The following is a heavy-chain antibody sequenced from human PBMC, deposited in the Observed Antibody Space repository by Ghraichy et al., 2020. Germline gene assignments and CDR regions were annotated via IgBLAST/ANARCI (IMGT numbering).Heavy chain of an antibody. CDR1: GFTFSGSA. J-gene: IGHJ4*02. CDR3: TKDSSGYSHIDY. V-gene: IGHV3-73*01. D-gene: IGHD3-22*01. Sequence: GGSLRLSCAASGFTFSGSAMHWVRQASGKGLEYIGRIRTKANNYATEYAASVKGRFTISRDDSKNMAFLQMNSLKTEDTAVYYCTKDSSGYSHIDYWGQGTLVTVSS. CDR2: IRTKANNYAT.